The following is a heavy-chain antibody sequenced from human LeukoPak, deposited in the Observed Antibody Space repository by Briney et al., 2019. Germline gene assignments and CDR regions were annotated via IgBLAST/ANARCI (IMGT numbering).Heavy chain of an antibody. CDR3: ARGPGDFDASDI. J-gene: IGHJ3*02. D-gene: IGHD1-14*01. Sequence: GGSLRLSCVASGFTFSSYAMSWVRQAPGKGLEWVSAISGSGVTTHYAGSVKGRFSISRDNSKNTLYLQMNSLRAEDTAVYYCARGPGDFDASDIWGQGTMVTVSS. CDR2: ISGSGVTT. V-gene: IGHV3-23*01. CDR1: GFTFSSYA.